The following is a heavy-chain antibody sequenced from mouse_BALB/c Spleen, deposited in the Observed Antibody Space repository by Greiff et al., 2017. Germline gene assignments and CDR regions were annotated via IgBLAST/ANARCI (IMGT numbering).Heavy chain of an antibody. CDR1: GYTFTSYW. D-gene: IGHD1-1*01. J-gene: IGHJ1*01. CDR2: IYPGDGDT. CDR3: ARWGSGYFDV. Sequence: VQLQQSGAELARPGASVKLSCKASGYTFTSYWMQWVKQRPGQGLEWIGAIYPGDGDTRYTQKFKGKATLTADKSSSTAYMQLSSLASEDSAVYYCARWGSGYFDVWGAGTTVTVSS. V-gene: IGHV1-87*01.